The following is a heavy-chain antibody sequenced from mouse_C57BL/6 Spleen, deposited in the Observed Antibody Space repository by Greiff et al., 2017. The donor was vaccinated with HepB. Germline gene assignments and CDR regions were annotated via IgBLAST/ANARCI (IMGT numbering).Heavy chain of an antibody. CDR2: IYPGSGNT. CDR1: GYSFTSYY. J-gene: IGHJ1*03. V-gene: IGHV1-66*01. CDR3: ARGDYGSSYGGYFDV. D-gene: IGHD1-1*01. Sequence: VQLQQSGPELVKPGASVKISCKASGYSFTSYYIHWVKQRPGQGLEWIGWIYPGSGNTKYNEKFKGKATLTADTSSSTAYMQLSSLTSEDSAVYYCARGDYGSSYGGYFDVWGTGTTVTVSS.